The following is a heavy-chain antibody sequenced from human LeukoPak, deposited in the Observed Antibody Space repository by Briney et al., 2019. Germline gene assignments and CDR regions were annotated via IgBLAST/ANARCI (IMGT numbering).Heavy chain of an antibody. D-gene: IGHD5-24*01. CDR1: LGTFSSYA. Sequence: ASVKVSCKASLGTFSSYAISWVRQAPGQGLEWVGGIIPIFGTVNYAQNFQGRVTLNRDTTTSTVYMELSSVRSEDTDIYYCARIRDGYNDAYDIWGQGTVVTVPS. CDR2: IIPIFGTV. J-gene: IGHJ3*02. V-gene: IGHV1-69*05. CDR3: ARIRDGYNDAYDI.